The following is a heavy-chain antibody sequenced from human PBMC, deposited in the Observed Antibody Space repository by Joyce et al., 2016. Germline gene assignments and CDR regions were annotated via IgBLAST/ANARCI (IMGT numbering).Heavy chain of an antibody. CDR3: AREHDYGDYLDF. CDR2: ISYDVSNT. Sequence: QVQLAESGGGVVQPGQYLKLSCAASGFIFRNYPLHWVRQAQGKGLECLAIISYDVSNTQVADSFKGRVTISRDNSNSTLFLQMTGMTFQDTALYYCAREHDYGDYLDFWGQGAPVIVSS. D-gene: IGHD4/OR15-4a*01. V-gene: IGHV3-30-3*01. CDR1: GFIFRNYP. J-gene: IGHJ4*02.